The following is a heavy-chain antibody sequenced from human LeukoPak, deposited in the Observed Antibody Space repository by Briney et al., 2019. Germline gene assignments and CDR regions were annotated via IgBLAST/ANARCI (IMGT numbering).Heavy chain of an antibody. CDR1: GFTFSSYA. CDR2: ISGSGGST. D-gene: IGHD3-9*01. Sequence: GGSLRLSCAASGFTFSSYAMSWVRQAPGKGLEWVSAISGSGGSTYYADSVKGRFTISRDNSKNTLYLQMNSLRAEDTAVYYCAKDRYDILTGYYPREDYWGQGTLVTVSS. CDR3: AKDRYDILTGYYPREDY. J-gene: IGHJ4*02. V-gene: IGHV3-23*01.